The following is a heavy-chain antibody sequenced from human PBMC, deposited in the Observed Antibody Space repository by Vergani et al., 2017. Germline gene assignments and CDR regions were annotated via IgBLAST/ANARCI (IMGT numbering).Heavy chain of an antibody. CDR2: ISSSSRTI. CDR3: ARRGSYCDYFDY. Sequence: EVQLVESGGGLVQPGGSLRLSCAASGFTFSSYSMSWVRQAPGKGLEWVSYISSSSRTIYYAASWKGRFTISRDNAKNSLNLQLNSLRAEDTAVYYCARRGSYCDYFDYWGQGTLVTVSS. CDR1: GFTFSSYS. J-gene: IGHJ4*02. V-gene: IGHV3-48*04. D-gene: IGHD1-26*01.